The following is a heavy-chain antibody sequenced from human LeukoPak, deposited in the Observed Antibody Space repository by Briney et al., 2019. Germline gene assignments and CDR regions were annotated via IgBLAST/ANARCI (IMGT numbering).Heavy chain of an antibody. CDR3: AIGSGPFDY. Sequence: GGSLRLSCAASGFTFSSYAMSWVRQAPGKGLEWVSAISGSGGNTYYADSVKGRFTISRDNFKNTLYLQMNSLRAEDTAVYYCAIGSGPFDYWGQGTLVTVSS. J-gene: IGHJ4*02. V-gene: IGHV3-23*01. CDR1: GFTFSSYA. CDR2: ISGSGGNT. D-gene: IGHD3-10*01.